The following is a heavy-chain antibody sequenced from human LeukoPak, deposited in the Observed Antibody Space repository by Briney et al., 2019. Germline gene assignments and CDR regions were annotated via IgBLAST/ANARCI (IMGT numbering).Heavy chain of an antibody. V-gene: IGHV4-59*01. D-gene: IGHD6-6*01. Sequence: SETLSLTCTVSGCSIGSYYWSWIRQPPGKGLEWVGYIYYSGSTNYNPSLESRVTISVDTSKNQFSLKLSSVTAADTAVYYCARGRMYSSSSYDYWGQGTLVTVSS. CDR2: IYYSGST. CDR1: GCSIGSYY. CDR3: ARGRMYSSSSYDY. J-gene: IGHJ4*02.